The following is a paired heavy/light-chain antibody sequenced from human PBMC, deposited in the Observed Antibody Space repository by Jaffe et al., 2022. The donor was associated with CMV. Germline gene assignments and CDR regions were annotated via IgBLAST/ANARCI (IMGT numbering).Light chain of an antibody. CDR1: QSVSSSY. J-gene: IGKJ2*01. CDR2: GAS. Sequence: EIVLTQSPGTLSLSPGERATLSCRASQSVSSSYLAWYQQKPGQAPRLLIYGASSRATGIPDRFSGSGSGTDFTLTISRLEPEDFAVYYCQQYGSSLFYTFGQGTKLEIK. V-gene: IGKV3-20*01. CDR3: QQYGSSLFYT.
Heavy chain of an antibody. Sequence: EVQLVESGGGLVQPGGSLRLSCAASGFTFSSYWMHWVRQAPGKGLVWVSRINSDGSSTSYADSVKGRFTISRDNAKNTLYLQMNSLRAEDTAVYYCARGGFLITFGGVIVQYYFDYWGQGTLVTVSS. CDR3: ARGGFLITFGGVIVQYYFDY. CDR1: GFTFSSYW. J-gene: IGHJ4*02. CDR2: INSDGSST. D-gene: IGHD3-16*02. V-gene: IGHV3-74*01.